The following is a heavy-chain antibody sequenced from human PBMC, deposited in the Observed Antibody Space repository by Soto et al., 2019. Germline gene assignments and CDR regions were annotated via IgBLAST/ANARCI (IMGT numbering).Heavy chain of an antibody. CDR3: ARDVGPLKKQQLAPLDAFDI. J-gene: IGHJ3*02. CDR1: GGTFSSYA. D-gene: IGHD6-13*01. Sequence: ASVKVSCKASGGTFSSYAISWVRQAPGQGLEWMGGIIPIFGTANYAQKFQGRVTITADESTSTAYMELSSLRSEDTAVYYCARDVGPLKKQQLAPLDAFDIWGQGTMVTVSS. V-gene: IGHV1-69*13. CDR2: IIPIFGTA.